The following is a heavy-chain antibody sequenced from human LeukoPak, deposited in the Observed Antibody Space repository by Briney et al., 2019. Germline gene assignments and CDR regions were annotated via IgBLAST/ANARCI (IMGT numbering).Heavy chain of an antibody. Sequence: PGGSLRLSCEASGFTFSSYAMNWVRQAPGKGLEWVSGLSGSGDSTYYADSVKGRFTISRDNSRNTLYLQMNSLRAEDTAIYYCAKGSAVAAPRNWFDPWGRGTLVTVSS. V-gene: IGHV3-23*01. D-gene: IGHD6-19*01. CDR2: LSGSGDST. CDR3: AKGSAVAAPRNWFDP. CDR1: GFTFSSYA. J-gene: IGHJ5*02.